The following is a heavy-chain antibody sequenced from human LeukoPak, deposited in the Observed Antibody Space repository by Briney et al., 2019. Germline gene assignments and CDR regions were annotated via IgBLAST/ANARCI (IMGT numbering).Heavy chain of an antibody. V-gene: IGHV1-2*06. CDR3: ARDPTTYCSSASCHYYYYYMDV. CDR1: GYTFTGYY. CDR2: INPNSGVT. Sequence: ASVKVSCKASGYTFTGYYVHWVRQAPGQGLEWMGRINPNSGVTNYAQKFQGRVTMTRDTPISTAYMESSRLRSDDTAVYYCARDPTTYCSSASCHYYYYYMDVWGKGTTVTVSS. J-gene: IGHJ6*03. D-gene: IGHD2-2*01.